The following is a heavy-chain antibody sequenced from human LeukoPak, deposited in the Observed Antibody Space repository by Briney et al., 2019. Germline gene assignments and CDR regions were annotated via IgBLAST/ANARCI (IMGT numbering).Heavy chain of an antibody. V-gene: IGHV4-34*01. CDR3: ARTLYYDFWSGYSHYYYYYMDV. D-gene: IGHD3-3*01. CDR2: INHSGST. CDR1: GGSFSGYY. Sequence: SETLSLTCAVYGGSFSGYYWSWIRQPPGKGLEWIGEINHSGSTNCNPSLKSRVTISVDTSKNQFSLKLSSVTAADTAVYYCARTLYYDFWSGYSHYYYYYMDVWGKGTTVTVSS. J-gene: IGHJ6*03.